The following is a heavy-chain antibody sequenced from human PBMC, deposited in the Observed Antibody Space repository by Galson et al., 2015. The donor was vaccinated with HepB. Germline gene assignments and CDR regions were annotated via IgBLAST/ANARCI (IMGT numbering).Heavy chain of an antibody. CDR1: GGTFSSYA. Sequence: SVKVSCKASGGTFSSYAISWVRQAPGQGLEWMGRIIPILGIANYAQKFQGRVTITADKSTSTAYMELSSLRSEDTAVYYCADLGLGGSYPDYWGQGTLVTVSS. V-gene: IGHV1-69*04. J-gene: IGHJ4*02. CDR3: ADLGLGGSYPDY. D-gene: IGHD1-26*01. CDR2: IIPILGIA.